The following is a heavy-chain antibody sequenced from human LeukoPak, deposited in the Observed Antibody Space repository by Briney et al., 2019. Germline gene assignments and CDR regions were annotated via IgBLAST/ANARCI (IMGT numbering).Heavy chain of an antibody. D-gene: IGHD3-10*01. CDR3: AKDGYYGSGSYH. V-gene: IGHV3-23*01. CDR1: GXTFSSYA. Sequence: GGSLRLSCAASGXTFSSYAMSWVRQAPGKGQEWVSAISGSGGSTYYADSVKGGFTISRDNSKNTLYLQMNSLRAEDTAVYYCAKDGYYGSGSYHWGQGTLVTVSS. J-gene: IGHJ5*02. CDR2: ISGSGGST.